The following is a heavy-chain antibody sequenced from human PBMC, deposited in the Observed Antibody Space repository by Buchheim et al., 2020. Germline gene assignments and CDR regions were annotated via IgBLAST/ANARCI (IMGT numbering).Heavy chain of an antibody. CDR2: INDSVST. CDR1: GGSFTGHY. CDR3: ATVTRAAAGKRGFDY. D-gene: IGHD6-13*01. J-gene: IGHJ4*02. Sequence: QVQLQQWGAGLLKPSETLSLTCAVYGGSFTGHYWSWIRQPPGKGLEWIGEINDSVSTHYNPSLKSRITISPDTSKNQVSLKLTSVTAADTAVYYCATVTRAAAGKRGFDYWGQGTL. V-gene: IGHV4-34*02.